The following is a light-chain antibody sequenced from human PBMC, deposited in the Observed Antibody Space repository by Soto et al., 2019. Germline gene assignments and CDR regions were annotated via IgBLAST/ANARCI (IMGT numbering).Light chain of an antibody. CDR3: CSYSSSGTPKWV. CDR2: EVT. V-gene: IGLV2-14*01. J-gene: IGLJ2*01. CDR1: SSDVGGYQY. Sequence: QSALTQPASVSGSPGQSITISCTGTSSDVGGYQYVSWYQQSPGKAPNLLIYEVTNRPSGVSDRFSGSKFGNTASLTVSGLQAEDEADYSCCSYSSSGTPKWVFGGGTQLTVL.